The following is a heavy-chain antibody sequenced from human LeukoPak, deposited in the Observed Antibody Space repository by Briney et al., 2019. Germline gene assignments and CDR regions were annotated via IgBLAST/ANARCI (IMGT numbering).Heavy chain of an antibody. D-gene: IGHD2-15*01. CDR2: IIPIFGTA. CDR3: ASIGCSGGSCYDY. CDR1: GGTFISYA. Sequence: SVTVSCTASGGTFISYAISWVRQAPGQGLEWMGGIIPIFGTANYAQKFQGRVTFTADESTSTAYMELSSLRSEDTAVYYCASIGCSGGSCYDYWGQGTLVTVSS. V-gene: IGHV1-69*13. J-gene: IGHJ4*02.